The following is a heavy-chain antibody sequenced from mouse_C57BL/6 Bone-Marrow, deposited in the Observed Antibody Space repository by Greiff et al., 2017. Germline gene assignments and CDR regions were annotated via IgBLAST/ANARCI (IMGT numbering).Heavy chain of an antibody. CDR3: ARRTSLYFDY. J-gene: IGHJ2*01. CDR2: IHPNSGST. CDR1: GYTFTSYW. V-gene: IGHV1-64*01. D-gene: IGHD6-2*01. Sequence: LQQPGAELVKPGASVKLSCKASGYTFTSYWMHWVKQRPGQGLEWIGMIHPNSGSTNYNEKFKSKATLTVDKSSSTAYMQLSSLTSEDSAVYYCARRTSLYFDYWGQGTTLTVSS.